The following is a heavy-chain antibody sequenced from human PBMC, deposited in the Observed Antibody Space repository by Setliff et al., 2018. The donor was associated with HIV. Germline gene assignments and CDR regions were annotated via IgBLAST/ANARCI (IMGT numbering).Heavy chain of an antibody. Sequence: ASVKVSCKTSGYSFSNYFIHWVRQAPGQGLEWMGMIKPGTPNIAQKFLRRVTMTGDTPTSTVYMELSSLRSEDTAVYYCARDPTGPTGEDYWGQGTLVTVSS. V-gene: IGHV1-46*01. CDR2: IKPGTP. J-gene: IGHJ4*02. CDR3: ARDPTGPTGEDY. CDR1: GYSFSNYF. D-gene: IGHD1-1*01.